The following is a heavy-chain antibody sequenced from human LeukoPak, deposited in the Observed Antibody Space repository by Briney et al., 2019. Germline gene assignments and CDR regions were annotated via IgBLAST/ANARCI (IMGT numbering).Heavy chain of an antibody. CDR2: ISAYNGNT. J-gene: IGHJ5*02. Sequence: GASVKVSCKASGYTFTSYGISWVRQAPGQGLEWMGWISAYNGNTNYAQKLRGRVTMTTDTSTSTAYMELRSLRSDDTAVYYRAREALGYCSSTSCYVWFDPWGQGTLVTVSS. CDR3: AREALGYCSSTSCYVWFDP. V-gene: IGHV1-18*04. CDR1: GYTFTSYG. D-gene: IGHD2-2*01.